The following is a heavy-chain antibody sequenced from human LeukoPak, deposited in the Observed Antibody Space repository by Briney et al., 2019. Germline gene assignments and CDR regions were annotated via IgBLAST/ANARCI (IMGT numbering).Heavy chain of an antibody. V-gene: IGHV1-2*02. CDR1: GFTFTGYY. D-gene: IGHD2-2*01. J-gene: IGHJ4*02. CDR3: AGHIVVVPAAISEPLDY. CDR2: INPNSGGT. Sequence: ASVKVSCKGSGFTFTGYYMHWVRQAPGQGLEGMGGINPNSGGTKYAQKFQGRVTITRDTSISTAYMELSRLRSDTTAVYYCAGHIVVVPAAISEPLDYWGQGTLVTVSS.